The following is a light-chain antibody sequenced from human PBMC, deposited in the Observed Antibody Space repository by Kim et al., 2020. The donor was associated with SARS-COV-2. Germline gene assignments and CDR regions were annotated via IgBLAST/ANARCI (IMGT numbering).Light chain of an antibody. V-gene: IGLV6-57*02. CDR3: QSYDDSNRWV. CDR2: EDN. Sequence: VTTSCTGSSDNIASNCVQWYQQRPASAPATVIYEDNERPSGVPDRFSGSIDSSSNSASLTISGLKTEDEADYYCQSYDDSNRWVFGGGTQLTVL. J-gene: IGLJ3*02. CDR1: SDNIASNC.